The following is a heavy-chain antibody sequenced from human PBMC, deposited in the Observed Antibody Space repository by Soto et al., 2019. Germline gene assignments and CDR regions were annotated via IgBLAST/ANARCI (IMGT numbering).Heavy chain of an antibody. CDR1: VFSFTSSA. D-gene: IGHD1-1*01. CDR3: TTGNTGPRAY. J-gene: IGHJ4*02. CDR2: IVVGSGNT. V-gene: IGHV1-58*01. Sequence: SVKGSCKASVFSFTSSAARCVRQARGQRLEWIGWIVVGSGNTNYAQKFQERVNITRDMSTSTAYMELSSLRSEDTAVYFCTTGNTGPRAYWGQGTLVTVSS.